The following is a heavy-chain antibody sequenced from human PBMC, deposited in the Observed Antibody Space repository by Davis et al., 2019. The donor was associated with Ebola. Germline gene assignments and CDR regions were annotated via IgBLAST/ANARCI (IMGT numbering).Heavy chain of an antibody. CDR2: IIPILGIA. Sequence: SVKVSCKASGYTFTSYYMHWVRQAPGQGLEWMGRIIPILGIANYAQKFQGRVTITADKSTSTAYMELSSLRSEDTAVYYCAREPRYGDYTHHDYYGMDVWGQGTTVTVSS. J-gene: IGHJ6*02. CDR3: AREPRYGDYTHHDYYGMDV. CDR1: GYTFTSYY. V-gene: IGHV1-69*04. D-gene: IGHD4-17*01.